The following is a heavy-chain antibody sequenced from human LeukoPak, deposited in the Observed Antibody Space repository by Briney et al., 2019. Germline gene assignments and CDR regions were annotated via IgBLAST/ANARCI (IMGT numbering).Heavy chain of an antibody. CDR1: GFTLDDYA. V-gene: IGHV3-9*01. CDR2: ISWNSGSI. D-gene: IGHD3-10*01. J-gene: IGHJ3*02. CDR3: AKDTYYYSSGSAAFDI. Sequence: GGSLRLSCAASGFTLDDYAMHWVRQAPGKGLEWVSGISWNSGSIGYADSVKGRFTISRDNAKNSLYLQMNSLRAEDTALYYCAKDTYYYSSGSAAFDIWGQGTMVTVSS.